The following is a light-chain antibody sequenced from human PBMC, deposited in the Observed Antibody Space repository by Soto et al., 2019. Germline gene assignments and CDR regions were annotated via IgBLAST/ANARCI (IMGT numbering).Light chain of an antibody. J-gene: IGKJ1*01. CDR3: QQYNSYWT. V-gene: IGKV1-5*01. CDR1: QSVSGW. CDR2: DAS. Sequence: DIQMTQSPSTLSASVGDTVTVTCRASQSVSGWLAWYQQKPGKAPKLLIYDASSLESGVPSRFSGSGSGTEFTLTISSLQPDDFATYFCQQYNSYWTFGQGTKVDIK.